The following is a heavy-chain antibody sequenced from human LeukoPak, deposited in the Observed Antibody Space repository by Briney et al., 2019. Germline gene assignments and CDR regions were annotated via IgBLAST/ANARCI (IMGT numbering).Heavy chain of an antibody. D-gene: IGHD3-3*01. J-gene: IGHJ4*02. Sequence: PGGSLRFSCAASGFTFSSYGMHWVRQAPGKGLEWVAVISYDGSNKYYADSVKGRFTISRDNSKNTLYLQMNSLRAEDTAVYYCAKEYDFWSGYYLGGLSGAGRPLDYWGQGTLVTVSS. CDR2: ISYDGSNK. CDR3: AKEYDFWSGYYLGGLSGAGRPLDY. CDR1: GFTFSSYG. V-gene: IGHV3-30*18.